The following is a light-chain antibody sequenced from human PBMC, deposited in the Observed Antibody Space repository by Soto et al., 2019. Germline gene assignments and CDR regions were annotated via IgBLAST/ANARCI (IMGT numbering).Light chain of an antibody. Sequence: DIQMTQSPSTLPASVGDRVTITCRAGQSISNLLACYQQKPGKAPKPLIFDASTLKTGVPSRFGGSGSGAEFNFTITGLQPDDFATYFCQQYYTYSTFGQGTRLEI. CDR3: QQYYTYST. J-gene: IGKJ5*01. CDR1: QSISNL. V-gene: IGKV1-5*01. CDR2: DAS.